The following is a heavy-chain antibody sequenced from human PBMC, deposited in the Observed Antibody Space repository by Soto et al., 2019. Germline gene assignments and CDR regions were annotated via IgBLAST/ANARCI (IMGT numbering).Heavy chain of an antibody. V-gene: IGHV1-18*01. J-gene: IGHJ6*02. CDR3: ARDFGGVEDYDFWRGRYYDYYGMDV. CDR2: ISAYNGNT. Sequence: QVQLVQSGAEVKKPGASVKVSCKASGYTFTSYGISWVRQAPGQGLEWMGWISAYNGNTNYAQKLQGRVTMTTDPTTSTAYMGLRRLGSDDPAVYYCARDFGGVEDYDFWRGRYYDYYGMDVWGQGPTVTVSS. D-gene: IGHD3-3*01. CDR1: GYTFTSYG.